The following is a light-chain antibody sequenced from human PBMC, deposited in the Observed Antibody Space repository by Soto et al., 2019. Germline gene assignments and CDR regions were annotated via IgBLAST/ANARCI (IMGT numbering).Light chain of an antibody. CDR3: QQRGTWPRVT. V-gene: IGKV3-11*01. CDR2: DAS. Sequence: IVLTQSPATLSLSPGETATLSCRASQSISRYLAWYQQKPGQAPRLLIYDASIRATGIPARFRGGGSETDFTLTISSLAHEDCAIYYCQQRGTWPRVTFGGGKKVEIK. J-gene: IGKJ4*01. CDR1: QSISRY.